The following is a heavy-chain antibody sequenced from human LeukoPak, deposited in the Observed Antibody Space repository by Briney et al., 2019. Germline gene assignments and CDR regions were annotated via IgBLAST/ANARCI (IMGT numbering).Heavy chain of an antibody. J-gene: IGHJ6*03. CDR1: GYTFTSYG. CDR3: ARGRRYYGSGSRYYYMDV. Sequence: ASVKVSCKASGYTFTSYGINWVRQATGQGLEWMGWMNPNSGNTGYAQKFQGRVTMTRNTSISTAYMELSSLRSEDTAVYYCARGRRYYGSGSRYYYMDVWGKGTTVTISS. CDR2: MNPNSGNT. V-gene: IGHV1-8*02. D-gene: IGHD3-10*01.